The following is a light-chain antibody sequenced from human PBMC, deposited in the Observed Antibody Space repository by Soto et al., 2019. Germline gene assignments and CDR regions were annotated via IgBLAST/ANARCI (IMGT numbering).Light chain of an antibody. CDR2: GAS. CDR3: QQYHNWPWT. J-gene: IGKJ1*01. V-gene: IGKV3-15*01. Sequence: EIVTTQSPATLSVSPYERATLSCRASQSVSSNLAWYQQKPGQAPRLLIYGASTRATGIPARFSGSGSGTEFTLTISSLQSEDFAVSYCQQYHNWPWTFGQGTKVEIK. CDR1: QSVSSN.